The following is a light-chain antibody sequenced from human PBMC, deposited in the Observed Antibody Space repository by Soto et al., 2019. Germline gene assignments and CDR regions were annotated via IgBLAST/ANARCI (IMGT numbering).Light chain of an antibody. V-gene: IGKV1-5*03. Sequence: TQMTQSPSTLSASVGDRVTITCRASQSISSWLAWYQQKPGKAPKLLIYKASSLESGVPSRFSGSGSGTEFTLTISSLQPDDFATYYCQQYNSSPWTFGQGTKVEIK. CDR3: QQYNSSPWT. CDR1: QSISSW. J-gene: IGKJ1*01. CDR2: KAS.